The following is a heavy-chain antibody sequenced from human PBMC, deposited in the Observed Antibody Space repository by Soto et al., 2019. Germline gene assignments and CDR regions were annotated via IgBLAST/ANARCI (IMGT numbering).Heavy chain of an antibody. CDR2: IYYSGST. J-gene: IGHJ3*02. Sequence: QVQLQESGPGLVKPSETLSLTCTVSGGSISSYYWSWIRQPPGKGLEWIGYIYYSGSTNYNPSLKSRVTISVDTSKNQFSLKLSSVTAADTAVYYCARRYGGAFDIWGQGTMVTVS. D-gene: IGHD3-10*01. CDR3: ARRYGGAFDI. CDR1: GGSISSYY. V-gene: IGHV4-59*08.